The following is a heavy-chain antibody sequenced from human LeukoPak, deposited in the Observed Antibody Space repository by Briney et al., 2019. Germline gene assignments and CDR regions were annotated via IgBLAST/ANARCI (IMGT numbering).Heavy chain of an antibody. CDR2: IWYDGSNK. CDR1: GFTFSSYG. Sequence: GGSLRLSCAASGFTFSSYGMHWVRQVPGKGLEWVAVIWYDGSNKYYADSVKGRFTISRDNSKNTLYLQMNSLRAEDTAVYYCAREGYYYDSSGYYYFDYWGQGTLVTVSS. CDR3: AREGYYYDSSGYYYFDY. V-gene: IGHV3-33*01. D-gene: IGHD3-22*01. J-gene: IGHJ4*02.